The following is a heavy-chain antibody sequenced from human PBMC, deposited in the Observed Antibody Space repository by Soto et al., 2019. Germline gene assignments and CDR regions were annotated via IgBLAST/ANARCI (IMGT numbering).Heavy chain of an antibody. J-gene: IGHJ4*02. V-gene: IGHV1-18*04. CDR1: GYTFISYS. D-gene: IGHD6-13*01. Sequence: QVQLVQSGGEVKKPGASVNISCKATGYTFISYSITWVRQAPGQGLEWMGWISTYNGNTKYSQRLQGKVTLTRDTSTNTAFMEIRGLRSADTAIYYCASEGAHSTGWYDEFDKWGQGTLVAVSS. CDR2: ISTYNGNT. CDR3: ASEGAHSTGWYDEFDK.